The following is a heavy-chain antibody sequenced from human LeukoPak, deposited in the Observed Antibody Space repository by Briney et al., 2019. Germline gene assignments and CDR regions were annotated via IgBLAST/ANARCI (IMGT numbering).Heavy chain of an antibody. J-gene: IGHJ4*02. CDR1: GFTFSSYG. D-gene: IGHD5-12*01. CDR2: ISYDGSNK. Sequence: GGSLRLSCAASGFTFSSYGMHWVRQAPGKGLEWVAVISYDGSNKYYADSVKGRFTISRDNSKNTLYLQMNSLRAEDTAVYYCANGPHSGYDFSFDYWGQGTLVTVSS. CDR3: ANGPHSGYDFSFDY. V-gene: IGHV3-30*18.